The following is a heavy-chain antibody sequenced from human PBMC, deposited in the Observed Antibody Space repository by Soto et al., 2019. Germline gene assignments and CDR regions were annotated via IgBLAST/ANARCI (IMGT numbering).Heavy chain of an antibody. V-gene: IGHV3-23*01. D-gene: IGHD3-22*01. CDR3: AKSPGMYYYDSSGYYHYDY. CDR2: ISGSGVST. Sequence: GGSLRLSCGASGFTFRSYWMSWVRQAPGKGLEWVSAISGSGVSTYYADSVKGRFTISRDNSKNTLYLQMNSLRAEDTAVYYCAKSPGMYYYDSSGYYHYDYWGQGTLVTVSS. CDR1: GFTFRSYW. J-gene: IGHJ4*02.